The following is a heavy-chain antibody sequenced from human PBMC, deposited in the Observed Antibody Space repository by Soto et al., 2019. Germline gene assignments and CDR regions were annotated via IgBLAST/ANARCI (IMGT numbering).Heavy chain of an antibody. Sequence: QVQLQQWGAGLLKPSETLSLTCAVYGGSFSGYYWSWIRQPPGKGLEWIGEINHSGSTNYNPSLKSRVTISVDTSKNQFSLKLSSVTAADTAVYYCARGRFHYDYVWGSYRLDYWGQGTLVTVSS. CDR3: ARGRFHYDYVWGSYRLDY. CDR2: INHSGST. J-gene: IGHJ4*02. D-gene: IGHD3-16*02. CDR1: GGSFSGYY. V-gene: IGHV4-34*01.